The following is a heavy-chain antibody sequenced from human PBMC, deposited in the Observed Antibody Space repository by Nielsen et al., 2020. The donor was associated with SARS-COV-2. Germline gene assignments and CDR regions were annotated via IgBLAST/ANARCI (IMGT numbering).Heavy chain of an antibody. V-gene: IGHV4-59*01. CDR2: IYNSGIT. J-gene: IGHJ4*02. Sequence: WIRQPPGKGLEWIGYIYNSGITNYNPSLKSRVTISVDTSKTQFSLTLSSLTAADTAVYYCARDRRIAAAGTNLGRAFDYWGQGTLVTVSS. CDR3: ARDRRIAAAGTNLGRAFDY. D-gene: IGHD6-13*01.